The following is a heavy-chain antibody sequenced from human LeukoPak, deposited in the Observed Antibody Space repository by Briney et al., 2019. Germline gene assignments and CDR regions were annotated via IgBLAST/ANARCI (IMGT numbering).Heavy chain of an antibody. V-gene: IGHV1-2*02. J-gene: IGHJ4*02. CDR2: INPNSGAT. CDR3: ATSSAGIQLNFFDY. D-gene: IGHD1-1*01. CDR1: EYTFIGHY. Sequence: GASVKVSCKASEYTFIGHYMHWVRQPPGQGLEWMGWINPNSGATNYAQKFQGRVTMTRDTSISTAYMELSSLRSDDTAVYYCATSSAGIQLNFFDYWGQGTLVTVPS.